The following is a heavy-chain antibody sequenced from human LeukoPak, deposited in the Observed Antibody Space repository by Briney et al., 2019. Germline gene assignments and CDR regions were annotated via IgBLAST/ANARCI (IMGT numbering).Heavy chain of an antibody. V-gene: IGHV4-61*02. CDR1: GGSISSGSYY. CDR3: ARVVVAAQHHWFDP. D-gene: IGHD2-15*01. Sequence: SETLSLTCTVSGGSISSGSYYWSWIRQPAGKGLEWIGRIYTSGSTNYNPSLKSRVTISVDTSKNQFSLKLSSVTAADTAVYYCARVVVAAQHHWFDPWGQGTLVTVSS. CDR2: IYTSGST. J-gene: IGHJ5*02.